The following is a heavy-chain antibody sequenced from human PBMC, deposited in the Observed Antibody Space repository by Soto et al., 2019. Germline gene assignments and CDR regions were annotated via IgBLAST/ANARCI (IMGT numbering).Heavy chain of an antibody. CDR3: AKDHGGNFIDY. CDR1: GFTFSSYG. J-gene: IGHJ4*02. CDR2: ISYDGSNK. V-gene: IGHV3-30*18. D-gene: IGHD2-21*02. Sequence: GGSLRLSCAASGFTFSSYGMHWVRQAPGKGLEWVAVISYDGSNKYYADSVKGRFTISRDNSKNTLYLQMNSLRAEDTAVYYCAKDHGGNFIDYWGQGTLVTVS.